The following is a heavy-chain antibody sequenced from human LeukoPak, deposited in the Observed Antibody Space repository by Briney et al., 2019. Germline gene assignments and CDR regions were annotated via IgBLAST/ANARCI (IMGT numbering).Heavy chain of an antibody. J-gene: IGHJ4*02. D-gene: IGHD6-13*01. CDR1: GFTFNSYA. CDR2: ISSNGGST. Sequence: GGSLRLSCAASGFTFNSYAMHWVRQAPGKGLGYVSAISSNGGSTYYANSVKGRFTISRDNSKNTLYLQMGSLRAEDMAVYYCARAYLAAGDYFDYWGQGTLVTVSS. CDR3: ARAYLAAGDYFDY. V-gene: IGHV3-64*01.